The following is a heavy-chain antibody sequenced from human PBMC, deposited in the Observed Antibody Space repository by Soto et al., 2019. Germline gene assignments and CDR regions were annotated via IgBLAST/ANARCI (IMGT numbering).Heavy chain of an antibody. D-gene: IGHD2-2*01. Sequence: EVQLLESGGGLVQPGGSLRLSCAASGFTFSGYAMSWVRQAPGKGLEWVSAISGSGGSTYYADSVKGRFTISRDNSKNTLYLQMNSLRAEDTAVYYCASIVVVPAARGGNDYWGQGTLVTVSS. CDR1: GFTFSGYA. CDR2: ISGSGGST. CDR3: ASIVVVPAARGGNDY. V-gene: IGHV3-23*01. J-gene: IGHJ4*02.